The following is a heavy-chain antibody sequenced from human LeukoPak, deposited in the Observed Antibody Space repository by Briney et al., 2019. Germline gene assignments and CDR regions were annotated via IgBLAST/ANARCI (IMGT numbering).Heavy chain of an antibody. Sequence: PGGSLRLSCAASGFALRSYTVTWVRQAPGKGLEWVSSISSTSAYIYYADSVKGRFTISRDNAKNSLYLQMNSLRAEDTAVYYCARSNDREAFDIWGQGTMVTVCS. CDR2: ISSTSAYI. J-gene: IGHJ3*02. CDR3: ARSNDREAFDI. D-gene: IGHD1-14*01. CDR1: GFALRSYT. V-gene: IGHV3-21*04.